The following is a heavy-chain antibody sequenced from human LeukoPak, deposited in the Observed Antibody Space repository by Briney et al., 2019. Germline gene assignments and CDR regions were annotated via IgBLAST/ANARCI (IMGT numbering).Heavy chain of an antibody. CDR2: IYYSGST. V-gene: IGHV4-4*02. CDR3: HLSTYYYDSSEDY. Sequence: SETLSLTCGVSGGSISSSNWWSWVRQPPGKGLEWIGYIYYSGSTNYNPSLKSRVTISIDTSKNQFSLKPSSVTAADTAVYYCHLSTYYYDSSEDYWGQGTLVTVSS. D-gene: IGHD3-22*01. CDR1: GGSISSSNW. J-gene: IGHJ4*02.